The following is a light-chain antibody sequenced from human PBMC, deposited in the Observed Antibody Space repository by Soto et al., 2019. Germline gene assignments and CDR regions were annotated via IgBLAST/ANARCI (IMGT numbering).Light chain of an antibody. CDR1: QSVSSTY. Sequence: FLTQSPGTLSLSRWEIAILSCGASQSVSSTYLAWYQQKPGQAPRLLIYGASSRATGIPDRFSGSGSGTDFTLTISRLEPEDFAVYYCQQYNNSLWTFGQGTKVDIK. CDR2: GAS. V-gene: IGKV3-20*01. CDR3: QQYNNSLWT. J-gene: IGKJ1*01.